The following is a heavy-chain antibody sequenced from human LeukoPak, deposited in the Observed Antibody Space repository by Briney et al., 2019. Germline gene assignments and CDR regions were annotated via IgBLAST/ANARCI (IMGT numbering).Heavy chain of an antibody. D-gene: IGHD3-22*01. CDR3: ARDPSMIVSDDAFDF. CDR2: ISAFNGNT. V-gene: IGHV1-18*01. CDR1: GYTFTSYA. J-gene: IGHJ3*01. Sequence: ASVKVSCKASGYTFTSYAMNWVRQAPGQGLEWMGWISAFNGNTNYAQKFQGRVTMTTDTSTSTAYMELRSLRSDDTAVYYCARDPSMIVSDDAFDFWGQGTMVPVSS.